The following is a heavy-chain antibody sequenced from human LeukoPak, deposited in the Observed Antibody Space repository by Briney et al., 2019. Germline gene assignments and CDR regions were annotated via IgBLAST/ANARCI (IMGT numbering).Heavy chain of an antibody. CDR1: GGSISSGDYY. Sequence: SETLSLTCSVSGGSISSGDYYWSWIRQPPGKGLEWIGYISYSGSTYYNPSLKSRVTISVDTSKNQFSLKLSSVTAADTAVYFCARYCSSTSCYYFDYWGQGTLVTVSS. J-gene: IGHJ4*02. V-gene: IGHV4-30-4*01. D-gene: IGHD2-2*01. CDR3: ARYCSSTSCYYFDY. CDR2: ISYSGST.